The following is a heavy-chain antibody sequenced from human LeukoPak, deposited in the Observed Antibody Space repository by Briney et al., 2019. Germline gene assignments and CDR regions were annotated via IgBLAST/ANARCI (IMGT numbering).Heavy chain of an antibody. J-gene: IGHJ4*02. Sequence: ASVKVSCKASGCTFTGYYMHWVRQAPGQGLEWMGWINPNSGGTNYAQKFQGRVTMTRDTSISTAYMELSRLRSDDTAVYYCARDLNYDFWSGYYTSGIFDYWGQGTLVTVSS. CDR2: INPNSGGT. D-gene: IGHD3-3*01. CDR3: ARDLNYDFWSGYYTSGIFDY. V-gene: IGHV1-2*02. CDR1: GCTFTGYY.